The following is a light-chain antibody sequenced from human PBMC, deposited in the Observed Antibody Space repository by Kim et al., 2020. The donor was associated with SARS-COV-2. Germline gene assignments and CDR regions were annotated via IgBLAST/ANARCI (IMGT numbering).Light chain of an antibody. J-gene: IGLJ3*02. CDR2: QDS. CDR3: QAWDSSTAPV. Sequence: SYEPTQPPSVSVSPGQTASITCSGDKLGDKYACWYQQKPGQSPVLVINQDSKRPSGIPERFSGSNSGNTATLTISGTQSMDEADYYCQAWDSSTAPVFGGGTQLTVL. V-gene: IGLV3-1*01. CDR1: KLGDKY.